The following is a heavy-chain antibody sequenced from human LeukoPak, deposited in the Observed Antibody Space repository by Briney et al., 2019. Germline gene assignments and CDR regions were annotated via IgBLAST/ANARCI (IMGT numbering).Heavy chain of an antibody. J-gene: IGHJ4*02. Sequence: GGSLRLSCAASGFTFSSYSMNWVRQAPGKGLEWVSSISTSSSYIYYADSVKGRITISRDNARKSLYLQMNSLRAEDTAVYYCARGSRNSGSTHDFDYWCQGTLVTVSS. CDR2: ISTSSSYI. CDR1: GFTFSSYS. D-gene: IGHD3-10*01. CDR3: ARGSRNSGSTHDFDY. V-gene: IGHV3-21*01.